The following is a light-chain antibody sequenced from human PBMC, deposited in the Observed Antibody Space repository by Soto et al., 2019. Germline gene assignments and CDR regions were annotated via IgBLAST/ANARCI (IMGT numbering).Light chain of an antibody. V-gene: IGLV2-14*01. CDR1: RSDVGRYNY. CDR2: EVS. CDR3: SSYTSSSTYV. J-gene: IGLJ1*01. Sequence: QSTLTQPASVSGSPGQSITISCTGTRSDVGRYNYVSWYQQHPGKAPKLIIYEVSNRPSGVSNRFSGSKSGNTASLTISGLQAEDEADYYCSSYTSSSTYVFGTGTKLTVL.